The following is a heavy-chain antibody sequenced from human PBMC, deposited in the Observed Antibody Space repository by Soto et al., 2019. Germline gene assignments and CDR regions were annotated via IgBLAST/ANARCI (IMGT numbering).Heavy chain of an antibody. CDR2: IKHSGST. D-gene: IGHD6-6*01. Sequence: SGAPSLTCASYGGPFRWLLGALIPQPPGKGLDWIGKIKHSGSTNYNPSLKSRDTISVDTSKNQYSLRVSYVAAAYSAVYYCARSRTGAACRGNWFDPWGQGTLVTVSS. V-gene: IGHV4-34*01. CDR3: ARSRTGAACRGNWFDP. J-gene: IGHJ5*02. CDR1: GGPFRWLL.